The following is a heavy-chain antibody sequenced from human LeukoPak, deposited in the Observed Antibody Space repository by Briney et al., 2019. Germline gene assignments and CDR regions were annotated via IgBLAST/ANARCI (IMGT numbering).Heavy chain of an antibody. V-gene: IGHV1-46*01. Sequence: ASVKVSYKASGYTFTSYYMHWVRQAPGQGLEWMGIINPSGGSTSYAQKFQGRVTMTRDTSTSTVYMELSSLRSEDTGVYYCARQTVTMPFDYWGQGTLVTVSS. J-gene: IGHJ4*02. D-gene: IGHD4-17*01. CDR3: ARQTVTMPFDY. CDR1: GYTFTSYY. CDR2: INPSGGST.